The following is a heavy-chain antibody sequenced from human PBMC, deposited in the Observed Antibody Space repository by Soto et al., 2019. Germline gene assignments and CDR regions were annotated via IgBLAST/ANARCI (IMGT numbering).Heavy chain of an antibody. CDR1: GGTFSSYT. J-gene: IGHJ5*02. V-gene: IGHV1-69*08. CDR2: IIPILGIA. Sequence: QVQLVQSGAEVKKPGSSVKVSCKASGGTFSSYTISWVRQAPGQGLEWMGRIIPILGIANYAQKFQGRVTITAAKSTSTAYMELSSLRSEDTAVYYCARDRYYYASSEGQGWFDPWGKGTLVTVSS. D-gene: IGHD3-22*01. CDR3: ARDRYYYASSEGQGWFDP.